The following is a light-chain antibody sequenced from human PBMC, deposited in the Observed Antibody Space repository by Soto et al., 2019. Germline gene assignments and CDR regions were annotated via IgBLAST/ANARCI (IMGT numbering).Light chain of an antibody. CDR1: QSVSSY. V-gene: IGKV3-15*01. Sequence: EILMTQSPATLSVSPGERATLSCRASQSVSSYLAWYQQKPGQPPRLLIYGASTRATGIPARFSGSGSGTDFTLTISSLQSEDFAVSYCQQYNNWPRTFGQGTKVEIK. CDR2: GAS. CDR3: QQYNNWPRT. J-gene: IGKJ1*01.